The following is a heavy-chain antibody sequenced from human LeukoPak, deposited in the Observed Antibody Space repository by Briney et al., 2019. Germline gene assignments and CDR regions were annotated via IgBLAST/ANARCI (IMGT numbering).Heavy chain of an antibody. CDR3: ARVPMVRGVIFGLDP. Sequence: GGSLRLSCAASGFTFSSYWMHWVRQAPGKGLEWVSVIYSGGSTYYADSVKGRFTISRDNPKNTLYLQMNSLRAEDTAVYYCARVPMVRGVIFGLDPWGQGTLVTASS. CDR2: IYSGGST. CDR1: GFTFSSYW. V-gene: IGHV3-53*01. J-gene: IGHJ5*02. D-gene: IGHD3-10*01.